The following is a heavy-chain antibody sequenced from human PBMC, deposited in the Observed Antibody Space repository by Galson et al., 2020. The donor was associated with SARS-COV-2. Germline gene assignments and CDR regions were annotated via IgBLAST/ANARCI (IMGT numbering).Heavy chain of an antibody. J-gene: IGHJ4*02. V-gene: IGHV1-58*02. CDR2: IVVASGST. Sequence: SVKVSCKASGFTFTRSAMQWVRQARGQRLEWMGWIVVASGSTDYAQKFQERVTITRDMSTSTAYMELSSLRSEDTAVYYCAAVARSYYDSSGYYIDYWAREPWSPSPQ. D-gene: IGHD3-22*01. CDR1: GFTFTRSA. CDR3: AAVARSYYDSSGYYIDY.